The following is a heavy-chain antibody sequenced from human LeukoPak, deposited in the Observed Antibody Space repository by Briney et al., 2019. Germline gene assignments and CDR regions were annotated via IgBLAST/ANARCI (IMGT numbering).Heavy chain of an antibody. D-gene: IGHD3-22*01. Sequence: SGTLSLTCAVSGGSISSSNWWSWVRQPPGKGLEWIGEIYHSGSTNYNPSLKSRVTISVDKSKNQFSLKLSFVTAADTAVYYCARTMIVVEDYFDYWGQGTLVTVSS. J-gene: IGHJ4*02. CDR2: IYHSGST. CDR1: GGSISSSNW. CDR3: ARTMIVVEDYFDY. V-gene: IGHV4-4*02.